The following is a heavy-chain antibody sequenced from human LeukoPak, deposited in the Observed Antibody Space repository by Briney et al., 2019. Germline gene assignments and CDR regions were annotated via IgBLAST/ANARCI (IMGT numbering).Heavy chain of an antibody. CDR2: INPNSGDT. CDR1: GYIFSDYY. J-gene: IGHJ4*02. V-gene: IGHV1-2*02. D-gene: IGHD3-10*01. CDR3: ARPAYYYGAGSWPY. Sequence: GASMKVSCKASGYIFSDYYIHWVRQAPGQGLEWMGWINPNSGDTNYAQRFQGRVTMTRDTPINTAYMELSRLTSDDTAVYYCARPAYYYGAGSWPYWGQGSLVTVSS.